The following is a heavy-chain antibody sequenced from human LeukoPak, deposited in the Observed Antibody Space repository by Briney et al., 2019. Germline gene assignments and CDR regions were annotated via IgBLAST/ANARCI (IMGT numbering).Heavy chain of an antibody. CDR1: GFTFSSYT. CDR3: AKDSNQWAFDY. CDR2: ISDPHSGSET. V-gene: IGHV3-23*01. J-gene: IGHJ4*02. Sequence: TGGSLRLSCAASGFTFSSYTMNWVRQALGQGLEWVSTISDPHSGSETHYADSVKGRFTISRDDSQNTLYLQMHSLRAEDTAVYYCAKDSNQWAFDYWGQGTLVTVSS. D-gene: IGHD1-26*01.